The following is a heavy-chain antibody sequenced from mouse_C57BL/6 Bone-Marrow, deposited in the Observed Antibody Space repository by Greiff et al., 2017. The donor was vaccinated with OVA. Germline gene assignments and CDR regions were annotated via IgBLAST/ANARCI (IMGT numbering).Heavy chain of an antibody. CDR3: TRERLLTIDY. V-gene: IGHV1-15*01. J-gene: IGHJ2*01. CDR1: GYTFTDYE. D-gene: IGHD1-1*01. CDR2: IDPETGGT. Sequence: VQLKESGAELVRPGASVTLSCKASGYTFTDYEMHWVKQTPVHGLEWIGAIDPETGGTAYNQKFKGKAILTADKSSSTAYMELRSLTSEDSAVYYCTRERLLTIDYWGQGTTLTVSS.